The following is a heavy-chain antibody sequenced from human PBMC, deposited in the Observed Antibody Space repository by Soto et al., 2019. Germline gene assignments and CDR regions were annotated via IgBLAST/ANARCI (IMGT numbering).Heavy chain of an antibody. CDR3: AKAKDSSSWYPVYFQH. CDR2: ISGSGGST. D-gene: IGHD6-13*01. Sequence: EVQLLESGGGLVQPGGSLRLSCAASGFTFSSYAMSWVRQAPGKGLEWVSAISGSGGSTYYADSVKGRVTISRDNAKNTLKLQKNSLRAEDTAVYDCAKAKDSSSWYPVYFQHWGQGTLVTVSS. J-gene: IGHJ1*01. CDR1: GFTFSSYA. V-gene: IGHV3-23*01.